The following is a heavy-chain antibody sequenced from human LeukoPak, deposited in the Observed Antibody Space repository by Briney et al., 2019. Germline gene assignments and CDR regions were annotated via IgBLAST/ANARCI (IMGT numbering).Heavy chain of an antibody. CDR3: ARNGQLLSGGNWFDP. CDR1: GYIFTGYY. J-gene: IGHJ5*02. CDR2: INPNNGDT. Sequence: GASVKVSCKASGYIFTGYYMHWVRQAPGQGHEWMGWINPNNGDTNYAQKFQGRVTMTRDTSISTAYMELSRLRSDDTAVYYCARNGQLLSGGNWFDPWGQGALVTVSS. V-gene: IGHV1-2*02. D-gene: IGHD2-2*01.